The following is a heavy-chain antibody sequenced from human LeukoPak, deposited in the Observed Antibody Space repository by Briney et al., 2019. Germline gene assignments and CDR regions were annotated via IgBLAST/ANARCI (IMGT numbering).Heavy chain of an antibody. CDR1: GYTFTSYG. V-gene: IGHV1-18*01. J-gene: IGHJ4*02. Sequence: ASVKVSCKASGYTFTSYGINWVRQAPGQGLEWMGWISAYNYNTNYAQKLQGRVTMTTETSTSTAYMELRSLRSDDTAVYYCARDPNIPNSSGRYWDYWGQGTPVTVSS. CDR2: ISAYNYNT. D-gene: IGHD6-19*01. CDR3: ARDPNIPNSSGRYWDY.